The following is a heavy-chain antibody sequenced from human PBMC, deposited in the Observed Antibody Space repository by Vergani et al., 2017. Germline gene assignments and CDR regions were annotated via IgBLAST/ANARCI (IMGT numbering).Heavy chain of an antibody. D-gene: IGHD3-10*01. V-gene: IGHV3-23*01. J-gene: IGHJ1*01. CDR1: GFTFDTYT. CDR3: TTAWGLYYLHGEYFQY. Sequence: EVQLLESGGNLVQPGGSLRLSCAGAGFTFDTYTMAYVRQAPGKGLEWVATISSGGGDIFYADSVKGRFTISRDNSKNTLFLQMNSLKDEDTAVYYCTTAWGLYYLHGEYFQYWGRGTLVSVSS. CDR2: ISSGGGDI.